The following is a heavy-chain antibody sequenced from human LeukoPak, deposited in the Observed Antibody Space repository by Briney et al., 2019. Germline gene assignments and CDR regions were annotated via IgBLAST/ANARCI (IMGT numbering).Heavy chain of an antibody. CDR3: AGKRIAVAGIYWFDP. D-gene: IGHD6-19*01. Sequence: TSETLSLTCTVSGGSISSYYWSWIRQPPGKGLEWIGYIYYSGSTNYNPSLKGRVTISVDTSKNQFSLKLSSVTAADTAVYYCAGKRIAVAGIYWFDPWGQGTLVTVSS. J-gene: IGHJ5*02. CDR1: GGSISSYY. CDR2: IYYSGST. V-gene: IGHV4-59*01.